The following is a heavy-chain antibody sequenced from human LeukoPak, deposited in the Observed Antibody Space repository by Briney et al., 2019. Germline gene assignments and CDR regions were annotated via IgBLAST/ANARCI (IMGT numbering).Heavy chain of an antibody. D-gene: IGHD3-9*01. CDR3: AGGTGFIIKD. CDR1: GFTFSLYW. Sequence: PGGSLRLSCAASGFTFSLYWMNWVRRAPGKGLEWVANIKQDRSEKNYVDSVKGRFTISRDNAKNSLYLQMNNLRVEDTAMYYCAGGTGFIIKDWGQGTLVTVSS. V-gene: IGHV3-7*03. J-gene: IGHJ4*02. CDR2: IKQDRSEK.